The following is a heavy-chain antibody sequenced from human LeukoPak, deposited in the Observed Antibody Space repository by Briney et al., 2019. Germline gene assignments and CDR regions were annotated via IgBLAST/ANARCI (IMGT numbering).Heavy chain of an antibody. V-gene: IGHV6-1*01. CDR2: TYYRSRWYN. D-gene: IGHD1-14*01. CDR1: GDIVSSNSAA. CDR3: VRDDGIGLDAFDI. J-gene: IGHJ3*02. Sequence: SQTLSLTCAISGDIVSSNSAAWNWIRQSPSRGLEWLGRTYYRSRWYNDYAVSVKSRITINPDTSKNQFSLQLNSETPEDTAVYYCVRDDGIGLDAFDIWGQGTMVTVSS.